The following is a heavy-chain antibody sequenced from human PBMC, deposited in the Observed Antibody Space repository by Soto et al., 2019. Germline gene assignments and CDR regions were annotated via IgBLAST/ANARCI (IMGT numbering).Heavy chain of an antibody. CDR1: GGTSSSST. D-gene: IGHD2-2*01. CDR3: ARGRYCSTAACYTAGDD. J-gene: IGHJ4*02. Sequence: QVQLVQSGPEVKKPGSSMKVSCKASGGTSSSSTISWVRQAPGQGLEWVGRVIPFLGLANYAQKFQGRVTITADKSTSTAYMELSSLRSEDTAVYYCARGRYCSTAACYTAGDDWGQGTLVTVSS. CDR2: VIPFLGLA. V-gene: IGHV1-69*02.